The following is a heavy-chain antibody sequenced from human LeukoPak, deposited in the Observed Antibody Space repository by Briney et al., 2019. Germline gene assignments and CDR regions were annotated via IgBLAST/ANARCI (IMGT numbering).Heavy chain of an antibody. Sequence: PGRSLRLSCAASGFTFSSYGMHWVRQAPGKGLEWVAVIWYDGSNKYYADSVKGRFTISRDNSKNTLYLQMNSLRAEDTAVYYCARDRAYCGGDCPVADAFDIWGQGTMVTVSS. J-gene: IGHJ3*02. CDR1: GFTFSSYG. D-gene: IGHD2-21*02. CDR2: IWYDGSNK. CDR3: ARDRAYCGGDCPVADAFDI. V-gene: IGHV3-33*08.